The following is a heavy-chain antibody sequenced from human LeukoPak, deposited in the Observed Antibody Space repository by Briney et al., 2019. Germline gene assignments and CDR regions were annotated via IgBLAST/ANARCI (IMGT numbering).Heavy chain of an antibody. CDR1: GFTFSSYG. CDR2: IWYDGSNK. CDR3: AKDRAAVAVSYYYCYMDV. J-gene: IGHJ6*03. V-gene: IGHV3-33*06. Sequence: GRSLRLSCAASGFTFSSYGMHWVRQAPGKGLEWVAVIWYDGSNKYYADSVKGRFTISRDNSKNTLYLQMNSLRAEDTAVYYCAKDRAAVAVSYYYCYMDVWGKGTTVTVSS. D-gene: IGHD6-19*01.